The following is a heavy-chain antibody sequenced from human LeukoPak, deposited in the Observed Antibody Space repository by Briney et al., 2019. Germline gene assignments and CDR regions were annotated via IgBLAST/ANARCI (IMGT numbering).Heavy chain of an antibody. Sequence: SETLSLTCAVSGGSISSSHWWSWVRQPPGKGLEWIGQIHRSGTTNYNPSLESRATISLDKSKTHFSLNLTSVTAADTAVYYCARETDYSNPNCFDPWGQGTLVTVSS. CDR2: IHRSGTT. V-gene: IGHV4-4*02. CDR3: ARETDYSNPNCFDP. D-gene: IGHD4-11*01. CDR1: GGSISSSHW. J-gene: IGHJ5*02.